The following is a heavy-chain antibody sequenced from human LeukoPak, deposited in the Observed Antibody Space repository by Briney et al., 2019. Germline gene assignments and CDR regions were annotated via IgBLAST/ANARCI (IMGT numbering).Heavy chain of an antibody. D-gene: IGHD3-22*01. CDR2: IIPIFGTA. CDR3: ASDDYDSSGYYSS. Sequence: SVKVSCKASGGTFCSYAISWVRQAPGQGLEWMGGIIPIFGTANYAQKFQGRVTITTDESTSTAYMELSSLRSEDTAVYYCASDDYDSSGYYSSWGQGTLVTVSS. V-gene: IGHV1-69*05. J-gene: IGHJ5*02. CDR1: GGTFCSYA.